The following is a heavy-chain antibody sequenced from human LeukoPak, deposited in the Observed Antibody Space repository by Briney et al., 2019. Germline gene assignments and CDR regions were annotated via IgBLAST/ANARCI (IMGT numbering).Heavy chain of an antibody. D-gene: IGHD4-17*01. V-gene: IGHV3-30*18. Sequence: GGSLRLSCAASGFTFSSYGMHWVRQAPGKGLEWVAVISYDGSNKYYADSVKGRFTISRDNSKNTLYLQMNSLRAEDTAVYYCVKDIGDQVFDAFDIWSQGTMVTVSS. CDR2: ISYDGSNK. CDR1: GFTFSSYG. CDR3: VKDIGDQVFDAFDI. J-gene: IGHJ3*02.